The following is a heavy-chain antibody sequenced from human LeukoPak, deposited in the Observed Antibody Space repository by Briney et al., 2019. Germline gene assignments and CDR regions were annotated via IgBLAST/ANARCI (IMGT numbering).Heavy chain of an antibody. V-gene: IGHV4-59*01. D-gene: IGHD1-26*01. Sequence: SETLSLTCAVYGGSFSGYYWSWIRQPPGKGLEWLSYIFYSGATKYNPSLKSRVTTSFDTSRKQFSLRLSSVTAADTAVYYCARNNNFVGTTNNDAFDIWGQGTMVTVS. CDR3: ARNNNFVGTTNNDAFDI. CDR1: GGSFSGYY. CDR2: IFYSGAT. J-gene: IGHJ3*02.